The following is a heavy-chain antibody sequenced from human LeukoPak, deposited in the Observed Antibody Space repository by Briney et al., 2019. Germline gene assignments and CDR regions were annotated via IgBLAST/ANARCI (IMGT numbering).Heavy chain of an antibody. V-gene: IGHV1-18*01. CDR3: ARDCSGGSCYDPRHYYYYYYGMDV. CDR2: ISAYNGNT. CDR1: GYTFTSYG. Sequence: EASVKVSCKASGYTFTSYGISWVRQAPGQGLEWMGWISAYNGNTNYAQKLQGRVTMTTDTSTSTAYMELRSLRSDDTAVYYCARDCSGGSCYDPRHYYYYYYGMDVWGQGTTVTVSS. J-gene: IGHJ6*02. D-gene: IGHD2-15*01.